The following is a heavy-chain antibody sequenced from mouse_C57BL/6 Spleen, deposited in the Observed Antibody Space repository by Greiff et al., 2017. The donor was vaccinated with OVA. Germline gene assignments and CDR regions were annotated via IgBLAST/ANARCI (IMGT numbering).Heavy chain of an antibody. Sequence: QVQLQQSGAELARPGASVKLSCKASGYTFTSYGISWVKQRTGQGLEWIGEIYPRSGNTYYNEKFKGKATLTADKSSSTAYMELRSLTYEDSAVYYCARSHYDYDDAFDYWGQGTTLTVSS. CDR3: ARSHYDYDDAFDY. J-gene: IGHJ2*01. CDR2: IYPRSGNT. V-gene: IGHV1-81*01. D-gene: IGHD2-4*01. CDR1: GYTFTSYG.